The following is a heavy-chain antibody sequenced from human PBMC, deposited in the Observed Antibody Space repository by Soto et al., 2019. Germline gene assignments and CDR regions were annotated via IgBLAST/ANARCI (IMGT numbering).Heavy chain of an antibody. J-gene: IGHJ4*02. CDR3: AKPSSGWYKFDW. D-gene: IGHD6-19*01. V-gene: IGHV3-23*01. Sequence: GGSLRLSCAASGFTFSNYPMTWVRQDPGKGLEWVSSIIGSGGTTYYADSVRGRFTISRDNSKNTLYLQLNGLRAEDTAVYYCAKPSSGWYKFDWWGQGPLVTVSS. CDR1: GFTFSNYP. CDR2: IIGSGGTT.